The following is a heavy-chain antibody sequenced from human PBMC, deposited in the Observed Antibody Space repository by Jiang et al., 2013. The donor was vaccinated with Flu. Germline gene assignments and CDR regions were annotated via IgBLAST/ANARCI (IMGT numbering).Heavy chain of an antibody. CDR3: TRDLVRDIIMIPATYFDS. J-gene: IGHJ4*02. D-gene: IGHD2-2*01. CDR1: GFTFGDYG. CDR2: IGSKLYGAIR. V-gene: IGHV3-49*03. Sequence: VQLVESGGGLVQPGRSLSLSCIGSGFTFGDYGLNWFRQAPGKGLEWVGFIGSKLYGAIREYAASVRGRFTISRDDSKSIAYLQMSSLRTEDTAVYYCTRDLVRDIIMIPATYFDSWGQGTLVTVSS.